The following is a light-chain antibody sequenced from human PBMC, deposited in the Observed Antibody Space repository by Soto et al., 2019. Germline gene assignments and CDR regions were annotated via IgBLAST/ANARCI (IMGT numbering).Light chain of an antibody. V-gene: IGLV4-69*01. CDR3: QTWGTGIQV. Sequence: ELTQSPSASASLGASVKLTCTLSSGHSSYAIAWHQQQPEKGPRYLMKLNSDGSHSKGDGIPDRFSGSSSGAERYLTISSLQSEDEADYYCQTWGTGIQVFGTGTKLTVL. J-gene: IGLJ1*01. CDR1: SGHSSYA. CDR2: LNSDGSH.